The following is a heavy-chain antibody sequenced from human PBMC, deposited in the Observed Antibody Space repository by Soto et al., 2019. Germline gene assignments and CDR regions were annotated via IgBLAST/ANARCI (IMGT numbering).Heavy chain of an antibody. J-gene: IGHJ4*02. Sequence: PGESLKISCKGSGYNFTTFWIGWVRQMPGKGLEWMGIIYPGDSETKYSPDFEGQVTISADRSTNTAYLQWRSLRASDTAMYYCARLGFPGAIYFDSWDLGTLVTVSS. CDR1: GYNFTTFW. V-gene: IGHV5-51*01. CDR2: IYPGDSET. CDR3: ARLGFPGAIYFDS.